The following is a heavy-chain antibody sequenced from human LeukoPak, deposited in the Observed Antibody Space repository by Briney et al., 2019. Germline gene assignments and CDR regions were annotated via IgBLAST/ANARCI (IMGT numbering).Heavy chain of an antibody. CDR3: ARGSYSSSSGPIAY. D-gene: IGHD6-6*01. CDR1: GFTFSSYW. J-gene: IGHJ4*02. V-gene: IGHV3-7*01. CDR2: IKQDGSEK. Sequence: GGSLRPSCAASGFTFSSYWMSWVRQAPGKGLEWVANIKQDGSEKYYVDSVKGRFTISRDNAKNSLYLQMNSLRAEDTAVYYCARGSYSSSSGPIAYWGQGTLVTVSS.